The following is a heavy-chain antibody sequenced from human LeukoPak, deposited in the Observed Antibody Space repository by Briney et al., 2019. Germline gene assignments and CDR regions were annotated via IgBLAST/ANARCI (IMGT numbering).Heavy chain of an antibody. CDR2: IIPILGIA. D-gene: IGHD3-22*01. J-gene: IGHJ4*02. CDR1: GGTFSSYA. V-gene: IGHV1-69*04. CDR3: ARFLPSYYYDSSGYFP. Sequence: VASVKVSCKASGGTFSSYAISWVRQAPGQGLEWMGRIIPILGIANYAQKFQGRVTITTDESTSTAYMELSSLRSEDTAVYYCARFLPSYYYDSSGYFPWGQGTLVTVSS.